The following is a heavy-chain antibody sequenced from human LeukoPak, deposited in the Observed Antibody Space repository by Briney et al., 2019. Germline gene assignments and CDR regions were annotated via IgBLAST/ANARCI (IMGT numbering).Heavy chain of an antibody. CDR3: ARSRVGGYSYAQVYFFDY. V-gene: IGHV1-18*01. CDR2: ISAYNGNT. D-gene: IGHD5-18*01. Sequence: EASVKVSCKASGYTFTSYGISWVRQAPGQGLEWMGWISAYNGNTNYAQKLQGRVTMTTDTSTSTAYMELSSLRSEDTAVYYCARSRVGGYSYAQVYFFDYWGQGTLVTVSS. CDR1: GYTFTSYG. J-gene: IGHJ4*02.